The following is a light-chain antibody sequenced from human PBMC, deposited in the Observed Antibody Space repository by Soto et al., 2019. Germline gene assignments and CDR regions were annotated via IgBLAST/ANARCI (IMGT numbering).Light chain of an antibody. CDR1: QRVSSY. CDR3: QQRVT. CDR2: DAS. Sequence: EIVVTQSPATLSLSPGERATLSCRASQRVSSYLAGSQQKPGQAPRLLICDASNRATGIPARFRCSGFGTDFTPTMRTLGPEDLATHHWQQRVTFGQGTKVAI. V-gene: IGKV3-11*01. J-gene: IGKJ1*01.